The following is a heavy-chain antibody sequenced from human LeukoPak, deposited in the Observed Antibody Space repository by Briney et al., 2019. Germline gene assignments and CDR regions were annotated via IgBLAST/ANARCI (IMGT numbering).Heavy chain of an antibody. D-gene: IGHD2-15*01. CDR1: GGSISSGSYY. CDR3: VAWYNWFDP. V-gene: IGHV4-61*02. Sequence: SETLSLTCTVSGGSISSGSYYWSWIRQPAGKGLEWIGRIYTSGSTNYNPPLKSRVTISVDTSKNQFSLKLSSVTAADTAVYYCVAWYNWFDPWGQGTLVTVSS. CDR2: IYTSGST. J-gene: IGHJ5*02.